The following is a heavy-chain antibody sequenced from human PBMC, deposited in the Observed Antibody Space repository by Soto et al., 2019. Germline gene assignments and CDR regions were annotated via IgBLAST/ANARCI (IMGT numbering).Heavy chain of an antibody. CDR2: ISSSSSYI. CDR1: GFTFSSYS. CDR3: ARERKLFRCLEWLDYFDY. V-gene: IGHV3-21*01. D-gene: IGHD3-3*01. J-gene: IGHJ4*02. Sequence: GGSLRLSCAASGFTFSSYSMNWVRQAPGKGLEWVSSISSSSSYIYYADSVKGRFTISRDNAKNSMYLQMNSLRAEETAVYYWARERKLFRCLEWLDYFDYWGQGTLVTVSS.